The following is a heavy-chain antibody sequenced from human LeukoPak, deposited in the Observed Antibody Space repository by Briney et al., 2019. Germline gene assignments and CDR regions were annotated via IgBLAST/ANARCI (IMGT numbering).Heavy chain of an antibody. V-gene: IGHV4-31*03. CDR2: IYYSGST. J-gene: IGHJ4*02. Sequence: KPSETLSLTCTVSGGSSSSGGYYWSWLRQHPGKGLEWIGYIYYSGSTYYNPSLKSRVTISVDTSKNQFSLKLSSVTAADTAVYYCASYGNWNYGFDYWGQGTLVTVSS. D-gene: IGHD1-7*01. CDR3: ASYGNWNYGFDY. CDR1: GGSSSSGGYY.